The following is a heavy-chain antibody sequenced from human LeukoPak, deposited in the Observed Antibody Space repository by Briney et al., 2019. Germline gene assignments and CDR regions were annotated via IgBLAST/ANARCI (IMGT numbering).Heavy chain of an antibody. CDR3: ANKGIAAETKDY. CDR2: ISGSGGST. D-gene: IGHD6-13*01. J-gene: IGHJ4*02. V-gene: IGHV3-23*01. CDR1: GFTFSSYA. Sequence: PGGSLRLSCAASGFTFSSYAMSWVRQAPGKGLEWVSAISGSGGSTYYADSVKGRFTISRDNSKNTLYLQMNSLRAEDTAVYYCANKGIAAETKDYWGQGTLVTVSS.